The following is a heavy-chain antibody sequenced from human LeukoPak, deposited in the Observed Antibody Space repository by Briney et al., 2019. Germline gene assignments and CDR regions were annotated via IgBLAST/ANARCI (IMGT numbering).Heavy chain of an antibody. CDR1: GYTFTSYG. CDR2: ISAYNGNT. Sequence: GASVKVSCKASGYTFTSYGISWVRQAPGQGLEWMGWISAYNGNTNYAQKLQGRVTMTTDTSTSTAYMELRSLRSDDTAVYYCARYLAPPYYYYYMDVWGKGTTVTVSS. J-gene: IGHJ6*03. CDR3: ARYLAPPYYYYYMDV. V-gene: IGHV1-18*01.